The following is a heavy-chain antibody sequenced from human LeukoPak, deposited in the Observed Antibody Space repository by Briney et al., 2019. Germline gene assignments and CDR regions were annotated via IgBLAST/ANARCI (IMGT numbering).Heavy chain of an antibody. CDR2: IYPGDSDT. CDR1: GYSFTSYW. CDR3: ARMEVYYYGSGSPPDY. D-gene: IGHD3-10*01. J-gene: IGHJ4*02. Sequence: GESLKISCKGSGYSFTSYWIGWVRQMPGKGLEWMGIIYPGDSDTRYSPSFQGQVTISADKSISTAYLQWSSLKASDTAMYYCARMEVYYYGSGSPPDYWGQGTLVTVSS. V-gene: IGHV5-51*01.